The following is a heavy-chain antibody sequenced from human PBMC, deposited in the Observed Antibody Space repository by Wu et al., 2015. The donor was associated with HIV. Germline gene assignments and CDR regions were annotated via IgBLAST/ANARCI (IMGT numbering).Heavy chain of an antibody. CDR2: IIPIFNIT. V-gene: IGHV1-69*05. D-gene: IGHD2-2*01. CDR1: GGTFSNYA. J-gene: IGHJ4*02. CDR3: ARSGVGNSTSSELDS. Sequence: QVQLVQSGAEVKKPGSSVKVSCKASGGTFSNYAISWVRQAPGQGLEWMGGIIPIFNITNYAQKFQGRVTITTDESTSTAFMELSSLRSEDTAVYYCARSGVGNSTSSELDSWGQGTLVTVSS.